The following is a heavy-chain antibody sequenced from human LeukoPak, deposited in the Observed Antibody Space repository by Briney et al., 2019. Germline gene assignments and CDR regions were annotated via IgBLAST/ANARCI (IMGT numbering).Heavy chain of an antibody. J-gene: IGHJ6*02. Sequence: GGSLRLSCAASGFTFSSYWMSWVRQAPEKGLEWVANIKEDGSPRYYVDSVKGRFTISRDNTKNSLYLQMNSLRAEDTAVYYCASGVNPPLMRYYYYGMDVWGQGTTVTVSS. CDR1: GFTFSSYW. D-gene: IGHD3-3*01. V-gene: IGHV3-7*03. CDR3: ASGVNPPLMRYYYYGMDV. CDR2: IKEDGSPR.